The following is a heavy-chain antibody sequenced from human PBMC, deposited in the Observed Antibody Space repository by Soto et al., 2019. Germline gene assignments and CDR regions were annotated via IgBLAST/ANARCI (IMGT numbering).Heavy chain of an antibody. CDR1: GDDVSNNRAA. V-gene: IGHV6-1*01. CDR3: ARDTATYTEYFRI. D-gene: IGHD1-20*01. J-gene: IGHJ1*01. Sequence: SQTLSLSRVISGDDVSNNRAAWNWIRQSPSRGLEWLGRAYYRSEWFHEFATGMEGRLTIQQDTSKKQVSLHLNFVTPEDSAIYCCARDTATYTEYFRIWGQGTPVTVSS. CDR2: AYYRSEWFH.